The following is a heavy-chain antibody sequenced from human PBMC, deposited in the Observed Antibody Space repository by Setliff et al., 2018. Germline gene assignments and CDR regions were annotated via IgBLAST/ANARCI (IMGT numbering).Heavy chain of an antibody. CDR1: GYSFKSDDY. D-gene: IGHD3-9*01. J-gene: IGHJ3*02. Sequence: SETLSLTCDVSGYSFKSDDYWAWIRQSPGRGLEWIGSVSHSGSPYYNPSLKSRVSISEDRSKNRLSLKLNSVTAADTAVYYCASNILTGPYDAFDIWGRGTMVTVSS. V-gene: IGHV4-38-2*01. CDR3: ASNILTGPYDAFDI. CDR2: VSHSGSP.